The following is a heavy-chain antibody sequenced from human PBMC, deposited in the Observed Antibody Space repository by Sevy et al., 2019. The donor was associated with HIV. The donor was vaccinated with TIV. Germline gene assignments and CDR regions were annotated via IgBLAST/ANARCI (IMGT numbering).Heavy chain of an antibody. CDR1: GYTFTSYA. J-gene: IGHJ3*02. Sequence: ASVKVSCKASGYTFTSYAMHWVRQAPGQRLEWMGWINAGNGNTKYSQKFQGRVTITRDTSASTAYMELSSLRSEDTAVYYCARVRAYYYDSRGLGHDAFDIWGQGTMVTVSS. D-gene: IGHD3-22*01. CDR2: INAGNGNT. V-gene: IGHV1-3*01. CDR3: ARVRAYYYDSRGLGHDAFDI.